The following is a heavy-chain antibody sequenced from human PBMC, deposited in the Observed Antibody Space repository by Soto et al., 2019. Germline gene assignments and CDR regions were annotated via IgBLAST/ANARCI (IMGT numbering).Heavy chain of an antibody. CDR2: FNWIGGST. V-gene: IGHV3-20*04. Sequence: EVQLVESGGGVVRPGGSLRLSCAASGFPLDDFAMTWVRKPPGKGREWASGFNWIGGSTGYADSVKGRFTISRDNAKNSLYLQMNSLRAEDTALYYCARCQGVITFGGVIAHCYGMDVWGQGTTVTVSS. CDR1: GFPLDDFA. D-gene: IGHD3-16*02. J-gene: IGHJ6*02. CDR3: ARCQGVITFGGVIAHCYGMDV.